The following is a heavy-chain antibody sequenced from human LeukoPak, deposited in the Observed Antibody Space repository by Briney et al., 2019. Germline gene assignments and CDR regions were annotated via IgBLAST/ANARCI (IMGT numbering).Heavy chain of an antibody. J-gene: IGHJ4*02. Sequence: SGPTLFNPTQPLTLTCTFSGFSLGTSGMWVSWIRQPPVKALEWLAHIDWDDDKYYSTSLKTRLMISKDTSKNQVVLTMTNMDPVDTATYYCARMLHDYGSGRYYFDYWGQGTLVTVSS. V-gene: IGHV2-70*01. CDR1: GFSLGTSGMW. CDR2: IDWDDDK. D-gene: IGHD3-10*01. CDR3: ARMLHDYGSGRYYFDY.